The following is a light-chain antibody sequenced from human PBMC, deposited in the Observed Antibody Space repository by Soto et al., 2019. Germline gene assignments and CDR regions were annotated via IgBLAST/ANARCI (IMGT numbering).Light chain of an antibody. Sequence: DIQMTQSPSSLSASVGDRVTITCKATQVINNYLNWYQQTSGKAPKLLISDTSILETGVPSRFSGSGSGTDFTFTISNLQPEDVATYYCQQVHNFPLTFGGGTKVEIK. CDR1: QVINNY. V-gene: IGKV1-33*01. J-gene: IGKJ4*01. CDR2: DTS. CDR3: QQVHNFPLT.